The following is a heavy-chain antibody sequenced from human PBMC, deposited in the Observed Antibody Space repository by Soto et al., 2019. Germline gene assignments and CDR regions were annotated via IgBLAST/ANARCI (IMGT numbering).Heavy chain of an antibody. CDR1: GFTFSSYA. J-gene: IGHJ1*01. CDR3: ALYCSGGSCYNREYFQH. CDR2: ISGSGGST. D-gene: IGHD2-15*01. Sequence: GGSLRLSCAASGFTFSSYAMSWVRLAPGKGLEWVSAISGSGGSTYYADSVKGRFTISRDNAENTLYLQMNSLRAEDTAVYYCALYCSGGSCYNREYFQHWGQRTLVTVSS. V-gene: IGHV3-23*01.